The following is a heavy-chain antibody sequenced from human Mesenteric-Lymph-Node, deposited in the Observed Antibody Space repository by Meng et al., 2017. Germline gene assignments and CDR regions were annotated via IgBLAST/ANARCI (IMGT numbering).Heavy chain of an antibody. CDR3: ARAAAGYYFDY. J-gene: IGHJ4*02. Sequence: GESLKISCVVSGFSLSNYAMSWVRLAPGKGLEWVSVSSNRGDTTDYADSVRGRFTISRDNAKNTLYLQMNSLRAEDTAVYYCARAAAGYYFDYWGQGTLVTVSS. CDR1: GFSLSNYA. V-gene: IGHV3-23*01. D-gene: IGHD6-13*01. CDR2: SSNRGDTT.